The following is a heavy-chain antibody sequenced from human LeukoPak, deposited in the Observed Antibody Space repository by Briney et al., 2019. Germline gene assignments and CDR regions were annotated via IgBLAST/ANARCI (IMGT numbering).Heavy chain of an antibody. Sequence: ASVKVSCKASGYTFTTYDINWVRQVPGQGLEWMGWMNPYTDNTGYAQKFQGRVTMTMSTSMSTVYMELSSLRSEDTAVYYCARGGDFDFWGQGTLVIVSS. J-gene: IGHJ4*02. CDR2: MNPYTDNT. CDR3: ARGGDFDF. V-gene: IGHV1-8*01. CDR1: GYTFTTYD.